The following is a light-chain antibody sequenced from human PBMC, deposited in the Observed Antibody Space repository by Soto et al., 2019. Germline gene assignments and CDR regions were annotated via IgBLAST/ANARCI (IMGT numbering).Light chain of an antibody. V-gene: IGKV3-11*01. CDR1: QSVSSY. CDR2: DAS. CDR3: QQRSNWPPLT. Sequence: EIVLTQSPATLSLSPGERATLSCRASQSVSSYLAWYQQKPGQAPRLLIYDASNRATGIPARFSGSGSGTDFTLTIISLEPAEFAVYYCQQRSNWPPLTFGGGTKVEIK. J-gene: IGKJ4*01.